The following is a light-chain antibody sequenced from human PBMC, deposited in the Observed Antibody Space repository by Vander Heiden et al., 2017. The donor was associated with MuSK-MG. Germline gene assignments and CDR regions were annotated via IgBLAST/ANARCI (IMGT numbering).Light chain of an antibody. Sequence: DIQITHSPSTLSASVGDRVTITCRASQSISSWLAWYQQKPGNAPKLLIYKASSLESGVPSRFSGSGSGTEFTLTISSLQPDDFATYYCQQYNSYPPTFGGGTKVEIK. CDR1: QSISSW. J-gene: IGKJ4*01. CDR2: KAS. CDR3: QQYNSYPPT. V-gene: IGKV1-5*03.